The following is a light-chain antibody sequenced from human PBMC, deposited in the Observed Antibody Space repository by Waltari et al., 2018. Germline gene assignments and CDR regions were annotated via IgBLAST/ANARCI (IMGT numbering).Light chain of an antibody. CDR2: GAS. V-gene: IGKV3-20*01. Sequence: EIVLTQSPGTLSLSPGERATLSCRASQSVSSSYLAGYQQKPGQAPRLLIYGASSRATGIQDRFSGSGSGTDVTLTISRLEPEDFAVYYCQQYGSSLTWTFGQGTKVEIK. CDR3: QQYGSSLTWT. J-gene: IGKJ1*01. CDR1: QSVSSSY.